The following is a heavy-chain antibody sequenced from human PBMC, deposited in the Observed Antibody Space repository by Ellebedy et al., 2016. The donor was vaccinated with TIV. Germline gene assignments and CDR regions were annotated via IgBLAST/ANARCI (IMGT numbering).Heavy chain of an antibody. CDR1: GFTFSSNAM. J-gene: IGHJ4*02. CDR3: ARAIIAPRPYYFDA. D-gene: IGHD6-6*01. V-gene: IGHV4-4*02. Sequence: GSLRLXXAASGFTFSSNAMSWVRQPPGKGLEWIGEIYLTGSTNYNPSLKSRVTMSIDKSKTQFSLKLTSVTAADTAVYYCARAIIAPRPYYFDAWGQGALVTVSS. CDR2: IYLTGST.